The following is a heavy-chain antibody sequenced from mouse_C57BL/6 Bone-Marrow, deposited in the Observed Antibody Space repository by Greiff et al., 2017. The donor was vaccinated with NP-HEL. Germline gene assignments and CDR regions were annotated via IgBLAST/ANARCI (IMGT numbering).Heavy chain of an antibody. Sequence: QVHVKQPGAELVKPGASVKLSCKASGYTFTSYWMHWVKQRPGQGLEWIGMIHPNSGSTNYNEKFKSKATLTVDKSSSTAYMQLSSLTSEDSAVYYCARGSNYYSNYDYAMDYWGQGTSVTVSS. D-gene: IGHD2-5*01. V-gene: IGHV1-64*01. CDR3: ARGSNYYSNYDYAMDY. J-gene: IGHJ4*01. CDR2: IHPNSGST. CDR1: GYTFTSYW.